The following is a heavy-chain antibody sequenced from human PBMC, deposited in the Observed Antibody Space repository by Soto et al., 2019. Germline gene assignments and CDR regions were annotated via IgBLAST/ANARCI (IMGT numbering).Heavy chain of an antibody. CDR2: ISSGGTDT. CDR3: VCGGDDPVVFVPVFGY. J-gene: IGHJ4*02. D-gene: IGHD2-21*02. V-gene: IGHV3-23*01. Sequence: EEQLLESGGGLVQPGGSLRLSCAASGFAFTTYAMSWVRQAPGQGLEWVSAISSGGTDTYYADSVKGRFTISRDNSENALFPHTNSLRADAPAVYFCVCGGDDPVVFVPVFGYGGQGTPFTVSS. CDR1: GFAFTTYA.